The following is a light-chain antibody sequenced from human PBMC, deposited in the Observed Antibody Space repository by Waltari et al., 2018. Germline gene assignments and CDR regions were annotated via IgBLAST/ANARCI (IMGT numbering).Light chain of an antibody. CDR2: ATN. CDR3: QSYDSSLRI. CDR1: GSNIGADHE. Sequence: QSVLTQPPSVSGAPGPTVTLSCTGSGSNIGADHEVHWYQQLPGKAPKLLLSATNKRPSGFPARFSGSKSGTSASLSITGLQPEDEATYCCQSYDSSLRIFGGGTKLTVL. J-gene: IGLJ2*01. V-gene: IGLV1-40*01.